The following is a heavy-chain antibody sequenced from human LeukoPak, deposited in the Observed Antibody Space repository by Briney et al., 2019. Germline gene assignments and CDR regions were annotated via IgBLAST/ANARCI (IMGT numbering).Heavy chain of an antibody. V-gene: IGHV1-18*01. D-gene: IGHD3-16*02. CDR2: ISAYNGNT. Sequence: ASVKVSCKASGYTFTSYGISWVRQAPGPGLEWMGWISAYNGNTNYAQKLHGRVTMTTDTSTSKDYMELRSLRSADTAVYYCASLSNYLYYGMEVWGQGTTVTVSS. CDR3: ASLSNYLYYGMEV. J-gene: IGHJ6*02. CDR1: GYTFTSYG.